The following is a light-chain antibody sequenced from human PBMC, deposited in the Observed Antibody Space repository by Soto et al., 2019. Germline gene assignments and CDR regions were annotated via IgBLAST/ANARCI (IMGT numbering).Light chain of an antibody. J-gene: IGLJ1*01. Sequence: QSALTQPASVSGSPGQSITISCTGTSSDVGAYNSVSWYQQHPGKAPKLMIYDVSNRPSGFSDRFSVSKSGNTASLTISGLQAEDEADYYGSSYTRSSTDVFGTGTKVTVL. V-gene: IGLV2-14*01. CDR2: DVS. CDR3: SSYTRSSTDV. CDR1: SSDVGAYNS.